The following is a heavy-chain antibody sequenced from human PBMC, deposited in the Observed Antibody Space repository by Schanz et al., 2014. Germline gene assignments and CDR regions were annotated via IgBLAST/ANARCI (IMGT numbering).Heavy chain of an antibody. Sequence: QVQLVESGGGVVQFGRSLRLSCVASGFTFSDYYMSWIRQAPGKGLEWVSYISGTTTYTNYADSVKGRFTISRDNAKNSLYLQMNSLRAEDTAVYYCAREQIMAAAGLGDYWGHGTLVTVSS. CDR1: GFTFSDYY. CDR3: AREQIMAAAGLGDY. V-gene: IGHV3-11*05. J-gene: IGHJ4*01. CDR2: ISGTTTYT. D-gene: IGHD6-13*01.